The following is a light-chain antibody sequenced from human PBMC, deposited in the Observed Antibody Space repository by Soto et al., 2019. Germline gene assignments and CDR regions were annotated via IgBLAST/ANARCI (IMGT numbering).Light chain of an antibody. CDR2: DTS. Sequence: ETVLTQSPGTLSLSPGERATLSCRASQTVNGNSLGWYQQKPGQAPRLLIYDTSSRATGIPDRFSGSGSGTDFTLTIRRLEPEDFAVYYCQQCGSLPGTFGQGTRVDIK. CDR3: QQCGSLPGT. V-gene: IGKV3-20*01. J-gene: IGKJ1*01. CDR1: QTVNGNS.